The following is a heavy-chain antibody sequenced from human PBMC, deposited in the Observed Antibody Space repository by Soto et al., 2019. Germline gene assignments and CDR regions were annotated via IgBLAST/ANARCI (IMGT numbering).Heavy chain of an antibody. CDR1: GFTFSSYA. J-gene: IGHJ4*02. D-gene: IGHD6-13*01. Sequence: EVQLLESGGGLVQPGGSLRLYCAASGFTFSSYAMSWVRQAPGKGLEWVSAISGSGGSTYYADSVKGRFTISRDNSKNTLYLQMNSLRAEDTAVYYCAKGDSSTKYYFDYCCQGTLVTVSS. CDR2: ISGSGGST. CDR3: AKGDSSTKYYFDY. V-gene: IGHV3-23*01.